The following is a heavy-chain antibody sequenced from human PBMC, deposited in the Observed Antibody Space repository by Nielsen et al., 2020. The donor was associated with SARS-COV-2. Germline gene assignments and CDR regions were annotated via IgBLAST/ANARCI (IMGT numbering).Heavy chain of an antibody. CDR3: AKRSGYTSGWYGDY. J-gene: IGHJ4*02. V-gene: IGHV3-23*01. CDR1: GFTFSDYY. CDR2: ISAST. Sequence: GESLKISCAASGFTFSDYYMSWIRQAPGKGLEWVSAISASTYYADSVKGRFTISRDNSKNTLYLQMNSLRAEDTAVYCCAKRSGYTSGWYGDYWGQGTLVTVSS. D-gene: IGHD6-19*01.